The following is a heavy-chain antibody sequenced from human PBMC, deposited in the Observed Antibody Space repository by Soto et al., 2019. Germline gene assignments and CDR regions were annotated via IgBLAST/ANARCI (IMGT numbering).Heavy chain of an antibody. CDR2: ISDDGSNK. J-gene: IGHJ4*02. CDR1: GFTFSHYG. V-gene: IGHV3-30*03. CDR3: ARYSGKYQGPIDY. D-gene: IGHD1-26*01. Sequence: QVQLVESGGGVVQPGRSLRLSCAASGFTFSHYGIHWVRQAPGKGLEWLAVISDDGSNKHYADSVKGRVTVSRDNSKNTLYLQMNSLRAEDTAVYFGARYSGKYQGPIDYWGQGTLVTVSS.